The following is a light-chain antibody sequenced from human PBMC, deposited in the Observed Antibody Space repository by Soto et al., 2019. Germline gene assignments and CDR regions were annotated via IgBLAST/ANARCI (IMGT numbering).Light chain of an antibody. CDR2: EVS. CDR3: MQSTQRPPS. CDR1: QSLLHITGETF. Sequence: DVVMTQTPLSLSVAPGQPASISCKSSQSLLHITGETFLFWYLQKPGQSPQLLIYEVSTRVSGVPDRFSGSGSGTDFTLEISRVETDDVGIYYCMQSTQRPPSFGLGTRLGIE. J-gene: IGKJ5*01. V-gene: IGKV2D-29*02.